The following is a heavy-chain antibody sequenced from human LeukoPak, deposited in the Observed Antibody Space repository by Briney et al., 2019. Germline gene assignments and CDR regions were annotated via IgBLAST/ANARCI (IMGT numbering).Heavy chain of an antibody. V-gene: IGHV3-33*05. D-gene: IGHD2-15*01. Sequence: GGSLRLSCAASGFTFSSYSMQWVRQTPGKGLEWVGIMSNSGENTFYGEAVKGRFTISRDNSQNTLYLQMNSLRAEDTAVYYCAKAPVVTFDIWGKGTMVTVSS. CDR1: GFTFSSYS. J-gene: IGHJ3*02. CDR2: MSNSGENT. CDR3: AKAPVVTFDI.